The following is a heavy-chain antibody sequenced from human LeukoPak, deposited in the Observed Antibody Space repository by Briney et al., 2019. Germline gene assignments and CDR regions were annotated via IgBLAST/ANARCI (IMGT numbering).Heavy chain of an antibody. D-gene: IGHD4-17*01. J-gene: IGHJ6*03. CDR1: GGSLRRGGYY. Sequence: PSETLSLTRTLSGGSLRRGGYYWSWIRQPPGKGLEWIGYIYYSGSTYYNPSLKSRVTIPVDTSKNQFSLKLSSVTAADTAVYYWARYGYGDYVGYNYMDVWGKGTTVTVSS. V-gene: IGHV4-31*03. CDR3: ARYGYGDYVGYNYMDV. CDR2: IYYSGST.